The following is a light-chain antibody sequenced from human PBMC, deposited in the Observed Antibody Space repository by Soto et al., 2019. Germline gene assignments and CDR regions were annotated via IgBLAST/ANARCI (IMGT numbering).Light chain of an antibody. CDR3: QQSYSTPYT. Sequence: DIQLTQSPSSLSASVGDRVTITCRASQSSSRYLNWYQQKPGKAPKLLIYAASSLQSGVPSRFSGSGSGTDFTLTISRLQPEDFATYYCQQSYSTPYTFGQGTKLEIK. CDR1: QSSSRY. V-gene: IGKV1-39*01. CDR2: AAS. J-gene: IGKJ2*01.